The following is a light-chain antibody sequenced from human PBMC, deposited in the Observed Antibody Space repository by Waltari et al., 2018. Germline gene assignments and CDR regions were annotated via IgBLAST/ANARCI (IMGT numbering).Light chain of an antibody. CDR3: QQYNDWYS. Sequence: ETVMTQFPATLSVSPGERATLSCRASQSLSVAYLAWYQQKSGQAPRLLIYGALYRAADIPDRFSGSGSGTDFTLTISGLQSEDCALYYCQQYNDWYSFGQGTKLEI. J-gene: IGKJ2*03. CDR1: QSLSVAY. CDR2: GAL. V-gene: IGKV3D-15*01.